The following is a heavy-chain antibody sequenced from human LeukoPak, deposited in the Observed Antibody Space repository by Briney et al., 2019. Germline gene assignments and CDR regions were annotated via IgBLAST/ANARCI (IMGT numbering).Heavy chain of an antibody. D-gene: IGHD3-22*01. V-gene: IGHV1-69*13. CDR3: ARELFRTNYYDSSGYYYPLRY. CDR1: GGTFSSYA. J-gene: IGHJ4*02. Sequence: ASVKVSSKASGGTFSSYAISWVRQAPGQGLEWMGGIIPIFGTANYAQKFQGRVTITADESTSTAYMELSSLRSEDTAVYYCARELFRTNYYDSSGYYYPLRYWGQGTLVTVSS. CDR2: IIPIFGTA.